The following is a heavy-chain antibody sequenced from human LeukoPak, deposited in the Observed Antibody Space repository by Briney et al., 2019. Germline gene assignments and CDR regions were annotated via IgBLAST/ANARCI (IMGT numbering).Heavy chain of an antibody. CDR2: MNPNSGNT. Sequence: ASVKVSCKASGYPFNTYDVNWVRQATGQGLEWMGWMNPNSGNTNCAQKFKGRVTMTRDTAMGTAYMELSSLTSEDTAVYYCASEKWVKREGVYYYYGITVWGQGTTGTVSS. CDR3: ASEKWVKREGVYYYYGITV. CDR1: GYPFNTYD. J-gene: IGHJ6*02. V-gene: IGHV1-8*01. D-gene: IGHD1-26*01.